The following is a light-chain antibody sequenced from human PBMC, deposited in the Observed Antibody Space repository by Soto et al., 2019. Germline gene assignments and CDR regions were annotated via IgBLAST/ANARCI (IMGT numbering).Light chain of an antibody. CDR3: QKSYSTPYT. V-gene: IGKV1-39*01. Sequence: DIQMTQSPSSLSASVGDRVTITCRASQSITNYLNWYQQKPGKAPKLMMYAISTLQSGVPSRFGGRGSGTEFTITISSLQPDDFETYYCQKSYSTPYTFGQGTK. CDR2: AIS. J-gene: IGKJ2*01. CDR1: QSITNY.